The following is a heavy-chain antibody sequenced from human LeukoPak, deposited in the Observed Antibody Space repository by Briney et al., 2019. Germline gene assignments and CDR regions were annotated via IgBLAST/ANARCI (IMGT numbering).Heavy chain of an antibody. CDR2: ISGSGGTT. Sequence: TGGSLRLSCAASGFSFSSYAMTWVRQAPGKGLEWVSGISGSGGTTYYADSVKGRFTISRDNSKNTVYLQMKSLRAEDTAIYYCAAARGGGSCYMCWFDPWGQGTLVTVSS. V-gene: IGHV3-23*01. D-gene: IGHD2-15*01. CDR1: GFSFSSYA. J-gene: IGHJ5*02. CDR3: AAARGGGSCYMCWFDP.